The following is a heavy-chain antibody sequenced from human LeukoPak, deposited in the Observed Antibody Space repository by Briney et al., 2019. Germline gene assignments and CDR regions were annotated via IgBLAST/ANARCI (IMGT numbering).Heavy chain of an antibody. V-gene: IGHV3-23*01. J-gene: IGHJ4*02. CDR2: IRSSDGMT. Sequence: PGQSLRLSCDASGFSINTYTMYWVRQAPGQGLEWVSGIRSSDGMTYYADSVRGRFTISTDNSKNTLYLQMNSLRAEDTALYYCAKGLERESRLDSWGQGTLVTVSS. CDR3: AKGLERESRLDS. CDR1: GFSINTYT. D-gene: IGHD1-1*01.